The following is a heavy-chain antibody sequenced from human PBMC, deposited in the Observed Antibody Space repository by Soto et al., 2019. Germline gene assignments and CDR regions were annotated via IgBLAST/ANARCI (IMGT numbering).Heavy chain of an antibody. V-gene: IGHV4-34*01. CDR3: ARADTAMGYYFDY. CDR1: GGSFSGYY. D-gene: IGHD5-18*01. Sequence: QVQLQQWGAGLLKPSETLSLTCAVYGGSFSGYYWSWIRQPPGKGLEWIGEINHSGSTNYNPSLKRRVTISVDTSKNQFSLKLSSVTAADTAVYYCARADTAMGYYFDYWGQGTLVTVSS. J-gene: IGHJ4*02. CDR2: INHSGST.